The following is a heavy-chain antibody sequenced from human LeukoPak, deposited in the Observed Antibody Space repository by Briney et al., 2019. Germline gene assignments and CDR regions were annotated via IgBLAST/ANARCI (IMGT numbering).Heavy chain of an antibody. D-gene: IGHD3-22*01. CDR2: ISWNSGSI. CDR3: AKDMGLYYDSSGAFDY. V-gene: IGHV3-9*02. Sequence: GGSLRLSCAASGFTSDDYAMHWVRQAPGKGLEWVSGISWNSGSIGYADSVKGRFTISRDNAKNSLYLQMNSLRAEDMALYYCAKDMGLYYDSSGAFDYWGQGTLVTVSS. J-gene: IGHJ4*02. CDR1: GFTSDDYA.